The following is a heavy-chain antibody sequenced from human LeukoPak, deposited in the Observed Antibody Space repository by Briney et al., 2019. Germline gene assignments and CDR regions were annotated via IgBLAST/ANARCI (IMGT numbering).Heavy chain of an antibody. V-gene: IGHV4-34*01. CDR3: AREAKNPYYYYYYGMDV. CDR1: GGSFSGYY. Sequence: SETLSLTCAVYGGSFSGYYWSWIRQPPGKGLEWIGEINHSGSTNYNPSLKSRVTISVDTSKNQLSLKLSSVTAADTAVYYCAREAKNPYYYYYYGMDVWGQGTTVTVSS. CDR2: INHSGST. J-gene: IGHJ6*02.